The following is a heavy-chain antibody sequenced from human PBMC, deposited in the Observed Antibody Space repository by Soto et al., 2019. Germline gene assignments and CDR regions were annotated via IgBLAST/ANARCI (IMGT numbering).Heavy chain of an antibody. Sequence: GGSLRLSCAASGFTFSSYGMHWVRQAPGKGLKWVAVISYDGSNKYYADTVKGRFTISRDNSKNTLYLQMNFLRFEDTAVYYCAKDWLDAFDIWGQGTMVTVSS. V-gene: IGHV3-30*18. CDR2: ISYDGSNK. D-gene: IGHD3-9*01. CDR3: AKDWLDAFDI. J-gene: IGHJ3*02. CDR1: GFTFSSYG.